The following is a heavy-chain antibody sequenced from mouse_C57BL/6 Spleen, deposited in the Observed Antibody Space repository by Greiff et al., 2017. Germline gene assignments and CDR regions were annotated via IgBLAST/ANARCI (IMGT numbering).Heavy chain of an antibody. V-gene: IGHV1-76*01. D-gene: IGHD2-5*01. J-gene: IGHJ4*01. CDR3: ARGGCYYSSCGCAMDY. CDR1: GYTFTDYY. CDR2: IKPGSGNT. Sequence: VQLQQPGAELVRPGASVKLSCKASGYTFTDYYIHWVKQRPGQGLEWIARIKPGSGNTYYNEKFKGKATLTAEKSSSTAYMQLSSLTCEDSAVYVCARGGCYYSSCGCAMDYWGQGTSVTVSS.